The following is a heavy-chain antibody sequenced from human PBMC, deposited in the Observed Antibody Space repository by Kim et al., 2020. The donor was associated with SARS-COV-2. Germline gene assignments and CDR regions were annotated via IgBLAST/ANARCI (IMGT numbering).Heavy chain of an antibody. J-gene: IGHJ4*02. V-gene: IGHV1-2*02. CDR3: ARDSMEYGDYHY. D-gene: IGHD4-17*01. Sequence: NEAQKFQGRVTMTEDTSISTAYMELSRLRSDDTAVYYCARDSMEYGDYHYWGQGTLVTVSS.